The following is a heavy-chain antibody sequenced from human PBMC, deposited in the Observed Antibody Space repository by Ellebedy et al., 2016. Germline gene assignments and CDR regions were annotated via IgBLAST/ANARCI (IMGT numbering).Heavy chain of an antibody. CDR2: INQSGTM. Sequence: GSLRLSCAASGFTVSTNYMKWVRQAPGKGLEWIGEINQSGTMNYSPSLKSRVTISVDKSKNQFSLRLSSVTAADTAVYFCARGIYGSGSVDYWGQGTLVTVSS. CDR3: ARGIYGSGSVDY. J-gene: IGHJ4*02. D-gene: IGHD3-10*01. CDR1: GFTVSTNY. V-gene: IGHV4-34*01.